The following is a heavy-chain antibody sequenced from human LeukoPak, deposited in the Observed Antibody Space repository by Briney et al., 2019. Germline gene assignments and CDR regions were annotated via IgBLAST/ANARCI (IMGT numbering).Heavy chain of an antibody. Sequence: GGSLRLSCAASGFTFSSYSMNWVRQAPGKGLEWVSSISSSSSYIYYADSVKGRFTISRDNAKNSLYLRMNSLRAEDTAVYYCARARGYSGYDELNIDYWGRGALVTVSS. V-gene: IGHV3-21*01. CDR3: ARARGYSGYDELNIDY. D-gene: IGHD5-12*01. J-gene: IGHJ4*02. CDR2: ISSSSSYI. CDR1: GFTFSSYS.